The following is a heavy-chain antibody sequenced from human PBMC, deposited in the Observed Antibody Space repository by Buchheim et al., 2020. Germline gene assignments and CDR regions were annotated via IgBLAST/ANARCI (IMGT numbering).Heavy chain of an antibody. V-gene: IGHV4-34*01. D-gene: IGHD6-6*01. CDR2: INPGGST. J-gene: IGHJ3*02. CDR1: GGSFSEYF. CDR3: ARALTVADRPDAFDI. Sequence: QVQLQQWGAGLLKPSETLSLTCAVYGGSFSEYFWNWIRQSPGKGLEWIGEINPGGSTNYNPSLKSRVTISVDTSKNQFSLKVSSVTAADTATYYCARALTVADRPDAFDIWGQGT.